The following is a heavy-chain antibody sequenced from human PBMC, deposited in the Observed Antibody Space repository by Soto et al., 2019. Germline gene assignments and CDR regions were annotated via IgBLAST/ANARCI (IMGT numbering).Heavy chain of an antibody. CDR2: ISYDGSNK. J-gene: IGHJ4*02. V-gene: IGHV3-30*18. CDR3: AKDMRYGGSYNPKPSYYFDY. CDR1: GFTFSSYG. D-gene: IGHD1-26*01. Sequence: PEGSLRLSCAASGFTFSSYGMHWVRQAPGKGLEWVAVISYDGSNKYYADSVKGRLTISRDNSKNTLYLQMNSLRAEDTAVYYCAKDMRYGGSYNPKPSYYFDYWGQGTLVTVSS.